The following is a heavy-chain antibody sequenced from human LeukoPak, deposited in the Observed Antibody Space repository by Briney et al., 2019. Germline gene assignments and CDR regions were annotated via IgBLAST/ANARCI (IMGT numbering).Heavy chain of an antibody. Sequence: GGSLRLSCAASGFTFSNYWMHWVRQAPGKGLVWVSRINSDGSSTRYADSVKGRFIISRDNAKNTLYLQMNSLRAEDTAVYYCASLIGGYSGYDADYWGQGTLVTVSS. V-gene: IGHV3-74*01. J-gene: IGHJ4*02. CDR1: GFTFSNYW. CDR2: INSDGSST. CDR3: ASLIGGYSGYDADY. D-gene: IGHD5-12*01.